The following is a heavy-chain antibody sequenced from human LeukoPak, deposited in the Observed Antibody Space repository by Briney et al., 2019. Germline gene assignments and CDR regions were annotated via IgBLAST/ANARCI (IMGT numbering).Heavy chain of an antibody. CDR1: XSXXXGYY. J-gene: IGHJ6*03. V-gene: IGHV4-34*01. D-gene: IGHD1-14*01. Sequence: TCAXXXSXXXGYYWSWIRQPPGVGLEWIGEINHSGSTNYNPSLRSRVTISVDTSKNKFSLKLSSVTAADTAVYYCARRVTTLYYMDVWGKGTTVTVSS. CDR2: INHSGST. CDR3: ARRVTTLYYMDV.